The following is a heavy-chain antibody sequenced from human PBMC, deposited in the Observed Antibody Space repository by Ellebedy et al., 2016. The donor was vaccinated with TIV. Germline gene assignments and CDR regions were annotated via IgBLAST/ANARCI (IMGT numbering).Heavy chain of an antibody. D-gene: IGHD5/OR15-5a*01. J-gene: IGHJ4*02. CDR3: ARGVSTTNWYYFDS. Sequence: SGPTLVKPTQTLTLTCSFSGFSLKTRGMRVSWLRQSPGKGLEWIGYSSHRGNTYFNPSLKSRVTISVNTSQNQFSLRLGSVTAADTAVYYCARGVSTTNWYYFDSWGPGTLVTVSS. V-gene: IGHV4-30-4*01. CDR1: GFSLKTRGMR. CDR2: SSHRGNT.